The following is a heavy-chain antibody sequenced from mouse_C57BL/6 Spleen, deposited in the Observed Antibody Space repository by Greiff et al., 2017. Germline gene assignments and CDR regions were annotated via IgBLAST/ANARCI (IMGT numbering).Heavy chain of an antibody. CDR2: IYPGDGDT. J-gene: IGHJ2*01. D-gene: IGHD2-4*01. CDR1: GYAFSSSW. V-gene: IGHV1-82*01. CDR3: ARIYYDYDDGGFDY. Sequence: VQLQQSGPELVKPGASVKISCKASGYAFSSSWMNWVKQRPGKGLEWIGRIYPGDGDTNYNGKFKGKATLTADKSSSTAYMQLSSLTSEDSAVYFCARIYYDYDDGGFDYWGQGTTLTVSS.